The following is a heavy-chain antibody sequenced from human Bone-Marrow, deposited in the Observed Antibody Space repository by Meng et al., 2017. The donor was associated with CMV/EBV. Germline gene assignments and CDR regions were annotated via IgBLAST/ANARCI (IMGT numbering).Heavy chain of an antibody. CDR2: ISAYNGNT. CDR3: ARDVVVPASLGSYVSFDY. J-gene: IGHJ4*02. CDR1: GYTFTSYG. D-gene: IGHD2-2*01. V-gene: IGHV1-18*01. Sequence: ASVKVSCKASGYTFTSYGISWVRQAPGQGLEWMGWISAYNGNTNYAQKLQGRVTMTTDTSTSTAYMELRSLRSDDTAVYYCARDVVVPASLGSYVSFDYWGQGTLATVSS.